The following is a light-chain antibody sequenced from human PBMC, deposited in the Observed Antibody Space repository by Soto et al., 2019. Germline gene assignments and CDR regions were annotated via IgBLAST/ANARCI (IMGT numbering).Light chain of an antibody. Sequence: DIQMTQPPSSLSASVGDRVTITCQASQNINNYLNWYQQNPGRAAKLLIYDASKLEAGVPSRFRGSGSGTDFTFTISRLQPEDIATYYCQQYENLPTFGQGTRLEIK. V-gene: IGKV1-33*01. CDR1: QNINNY. CDR2: DAS. J-gene: IGKJ5*01. CDR3: QQYENLPT.